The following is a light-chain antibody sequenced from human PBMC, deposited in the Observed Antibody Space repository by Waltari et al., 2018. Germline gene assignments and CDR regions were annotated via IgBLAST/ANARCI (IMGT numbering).Light chain of an antibody. CDR1: SSDVGSYNL. CDR3: CSYAGSSTWV. V-gene: IGLV2-23*02. Sequence: QSALTLPAAVSGSPGTSITTSCPATSSDVGSYNLVSWYQQHPRKAPKRMIYEVSKRPSGVSNRFSGSKSGNTASLTISGLQAEDEADYYCCSYAGSSTWVFGGGTKLTVL. J-gene: IGLJ3*02. CDR2: EVS.